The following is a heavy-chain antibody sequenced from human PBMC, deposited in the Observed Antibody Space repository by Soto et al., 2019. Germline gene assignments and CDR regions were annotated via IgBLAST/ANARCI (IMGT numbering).Heavy chain of an antibody. D-gene: IGHD3-3*01. Sequence: GASVKVSCKTSGYTFTEYGMHWVRQAPGQRLEWMGLINAGSDDTKYLQRFQDRITITRDTSATTFYMEVSSLRSEDTAVYYCARDLWTRNLDCWGQGPPVTVSS. CDR2: INAGSDDT. CDR3: ARDLWTRNLDC. CDR1: GYTFTEYG. J-gene: IGHJ4*02. V-gene: IGHV1-3*01.